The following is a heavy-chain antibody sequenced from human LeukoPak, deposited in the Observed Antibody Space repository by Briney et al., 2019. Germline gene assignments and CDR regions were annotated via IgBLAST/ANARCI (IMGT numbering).Heavy chain of an antibody. J-gene: IGHJ4*02. V-gene: IGHV4-61*08. CDR2: IYYSGST. D-gene: IGHD5-18*01. CDR3: ARGWAQLYFFDY. Sequence: PSETLSLTCTVSGGSISSGDYYWSWIRQPPGKGLEWIGYIYYSGSTNYNPSLKSRVTISVDTSKNQFSLKLSSVTAADTAVYYCARGWAQLYFFDYWGQGTLVTVSS. CDR1: GGSISSGDYY.